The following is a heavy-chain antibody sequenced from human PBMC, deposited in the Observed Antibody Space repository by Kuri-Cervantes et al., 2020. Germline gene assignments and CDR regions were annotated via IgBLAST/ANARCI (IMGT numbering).Heavy chain of an antibody. J-gene: IGHJ4*02. V-gene: IGHV3-23*01. CDR1: GFTFSSYG. CDR2: ISGSGGST. CDR3: AKVLEQQLVLDY. Sequence: GESLKISCAASGFTFSSYGMHWVRQAPGKGLEWVSAISGSGGSTYYADSVKGRFTISRDNSKNTLYLQMNSLRAEDTAVYYCAKVLEQQLVLDYWGQGTLVTVSS. D-gene: IGHD6-13*01.